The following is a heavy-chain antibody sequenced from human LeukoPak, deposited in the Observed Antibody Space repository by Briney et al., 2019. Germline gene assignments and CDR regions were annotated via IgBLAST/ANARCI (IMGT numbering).Heavy chain of an antibody. Sequence: ASVKVSCKASGYTFTSYVISWVRQAPGQGLEWMGWINAYNGNTNYAQNLQGRVTMTTDTSSSTTYMELRSLRSDGTAVYYCARDRVSYSDSSGYYRWGQGTLVTVSS. V-gene: IGHV1-18*01. CDR3: ARDRVSYSDSSGYYR. CDR2: INAYNGNT. D-gene: IGHD3-22*01. J-gene: IGHJ4*02. CDR1: GYTFTSYV.